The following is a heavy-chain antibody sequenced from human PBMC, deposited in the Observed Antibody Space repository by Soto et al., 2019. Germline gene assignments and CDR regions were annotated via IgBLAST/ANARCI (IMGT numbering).Heavy chain of an antibody. J-gene: IGHJ4*03. CDR2: IYPGDSDT. D-gene: IGHD3-22*01. Sequence: VESMKVPCKGSGYRFTSYWVRWIRKMPGKGLEWMGIIYPGDSDTRYSPSFQGQVTISADKSISTAYLQWSSLKASDTAMYYCARWLVKDYYYDSNGNFGYPGQRLLVTVSS. CDR3: ARWLVKDYYYDSNGNFGY. CDR1: GYRFTSYW. V-gene: IGHV5-51*01.